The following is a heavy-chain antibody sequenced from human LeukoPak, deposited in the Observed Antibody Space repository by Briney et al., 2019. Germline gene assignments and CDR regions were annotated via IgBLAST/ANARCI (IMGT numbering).Heavy chain of an antibody. V-gene: IGHV3-7*01. CDR2: IKQDGSEK. Sequence: PGGSLRLSCAASGFTLRTYWMSWVRQAPGKGLEWVANIKQDGSEKYYVDSVKGRFTISRDNAKNSLYLQMNSLRAEDTAVYYCARESPDYWGQGTLVTVSS. J-gene: IGHJ4*02. CDR3: ARESPDY. CDR1: GFTLRTYW.